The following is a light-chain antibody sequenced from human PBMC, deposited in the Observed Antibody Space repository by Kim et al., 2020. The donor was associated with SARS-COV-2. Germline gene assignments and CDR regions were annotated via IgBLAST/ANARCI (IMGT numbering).Light chain of an antibody. CDR2: YAS. Sequence: EIVLTQSPDFQSVTPKEKVTITCRASQSVGVTLHWYQQKPNQSPKFLIKYASQSISGVPSRFSGSGSGTDFTLTINGLGPEDAAIYYCHQSSGFPPTFGQGTKLEI. V-gene: IGKV6-21*02. CDR3: HQSSGFPPT. J-gene: IGKJ2*01. CDR1: QSVGVT.